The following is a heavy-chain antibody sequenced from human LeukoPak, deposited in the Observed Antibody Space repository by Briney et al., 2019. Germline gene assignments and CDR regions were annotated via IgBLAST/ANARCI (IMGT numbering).Heavy chain of an antibody. CDR3: ARDQGAAAGLNWFDP. CDR1: GFTFDDYG. D-gene: IGHD6-13*01. CDR2: IYHSGST. V-gene: IGHV4-38-2*02. J-gene: IGHJ5*02. Sequence: GSLRLSCAASGFTFDDYGMSWVRQAPGKGLEWIGSIYHSGSTYYNPSLKSRVTISVDTSKNQFSLKLSSVTAADTAVYYCARDQGAAAGLNWFDPWGQGTLVTVSS.